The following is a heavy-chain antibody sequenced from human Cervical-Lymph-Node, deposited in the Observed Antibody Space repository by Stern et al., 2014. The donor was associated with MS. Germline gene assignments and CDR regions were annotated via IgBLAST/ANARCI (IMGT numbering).Heavy chain of an antibody. J-gene: IGHJ4*02. CDR2: MYDSGST. CDR1: GGSISSSSYY. V-gene: IGHV4-39*01. CDR3: ASQRYSSGWADFDY. D-gene: IGHD6-19*01. Sequence: QLQLQESCPGLVKPSETLSLTCTVSGGSISSSSYYWGWIRQPPGKGLVWIGIMYDSGSTYNNPSIKIRVTISVDTSKNKSSEKLSFVTAADTAVYYCASQRYSSGWADFDYWGQGTLVTVSS.